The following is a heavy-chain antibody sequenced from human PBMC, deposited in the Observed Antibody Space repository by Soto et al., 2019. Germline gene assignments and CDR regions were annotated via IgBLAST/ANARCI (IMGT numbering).Heavy chain of an antibody. CDR3: TTDFEGYSYGYPRYYFDY. D-gene: IGHD5-18*01. V-gene: IGHV3-15*07. CDR1: GFTFSNAW. CDR2: IKSKTDGGTT. J-gene: IGHJ4*02. Sequence: GGSLRLSCAASGFTFSNAWMNWVRQAPGKGLEWVGRIKSKTDGGTTDYAAPVKGRFTISRDDSKNTLYLQMNSLKTEDTAVYYCTTDFEGYSYGYPRYYFDYWSQGTLVTVSS.